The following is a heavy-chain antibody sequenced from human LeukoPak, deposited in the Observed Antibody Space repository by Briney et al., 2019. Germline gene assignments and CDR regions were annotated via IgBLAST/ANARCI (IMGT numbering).Heavy chain of an antibody. V-gene: IGHV3-23*01. CDR1: GFTFSNYG. D-gene: IGHD3-10*01. J-gene: IGHJ5*02. CDR2: ISGSGGST. CDR3: AKDLTMVRGVLNWFDP. Sequence: GGTLRLSCAASGFTFSNYGMSWVRQAPGKGLEWVSAISGSGGSTYYADSVKGRFTISRDNSKNTLYLQMNSLRAEDTAVYYCAKDLTMVRGVLNWFDPWGQGTLVTVSS.